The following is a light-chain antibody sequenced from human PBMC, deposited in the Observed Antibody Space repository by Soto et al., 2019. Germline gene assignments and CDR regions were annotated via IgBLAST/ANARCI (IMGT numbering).Light chain of an antibody. CDR2: DVS. Sequence: QSALTQPASVSGSPGQSITISCIGTSSDVGGYNYVSWYQQYPGKAPKVMVYDVSNRPSGVSNPFSGSKSGNTASLTISGLQADDEADYYCGSYSSTSTLVFGGGTKLTVL. CDR3: GSYSSTSTLV. CDR1: SSDVGGYNY. V-gene: IGLV2-14*01. J-gene: IGLJ2*01.